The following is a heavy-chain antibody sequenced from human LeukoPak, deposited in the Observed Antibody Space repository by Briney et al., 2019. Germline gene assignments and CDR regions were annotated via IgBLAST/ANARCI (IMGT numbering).Heavy chain of an antibody. Sequence: ASVKVSCKASGYTFTSYGMSWVRQAPGQGLEWMGWISAYNGNTNYAQKLLGRVTMTTDTSTSTAYMELRSPRSDDTAVYYCARDSPCGDYEAYYGMDVWGKGTTVTVSS. CDR2: ISAYNGNT. D-gene: IGHD4-17*01. CDR1: GYTFTSYG. CDR3: ARDSPCGDYEAYYGMDV. V-gene: IGHV1-18*04. J-gene: IGHJ6*04.